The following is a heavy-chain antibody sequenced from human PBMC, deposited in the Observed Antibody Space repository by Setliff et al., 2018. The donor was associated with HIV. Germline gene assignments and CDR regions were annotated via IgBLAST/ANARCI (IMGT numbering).Heavy chain of an antibody. CDR1: GNTFTSYG. D-gene: IGHD3-10*01. V-gene: IGHV1-18*01. CDR3: ARNWDYYGSGSYYPFLEPFAY. J-gene: IGHJ4*02. Sequence: ASVKVSCKASGNTFTSYGISWVRQAPGQGLEWMGWISAYNGNTNYAQKLQGRVNMTTDTSTSTAYMELRSLRSDDTAVYYCARNWDYYGSGSYYPFLEPFAYWGQGTLVTVSS. CDR2: ISAYNGNT.